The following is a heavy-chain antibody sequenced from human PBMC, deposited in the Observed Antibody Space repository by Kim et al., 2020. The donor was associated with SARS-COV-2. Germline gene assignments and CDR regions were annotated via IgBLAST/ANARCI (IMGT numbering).Heavy chain of an antibody. CDR3: ARDASPRDYFDY. J-gene: IGHJ4*02. Sequence: YYADSVKGRFTSSRDNAKNSLYLQMNSLRDEDTAVYYCARDASPRDYFDYWGQGTLVTVSS. V-gene: IGHV3-48*02.